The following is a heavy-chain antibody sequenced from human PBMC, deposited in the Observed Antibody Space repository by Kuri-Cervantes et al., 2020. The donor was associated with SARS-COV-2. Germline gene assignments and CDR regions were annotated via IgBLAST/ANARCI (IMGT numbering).Heavy chain of an antibody. CDR1: GGSISSGSYY. D-gene: IGHD1-1*01. Sequence: SETLSLTCTVSGGSISSGSYYGSWIRQPAGKGLEWIGHIYTSGSTNYNPSLKSRVTISVDTSKNQFSLKLSSVTAADTAVYYCARGVYWNDPRDASGFDYWGQGTLVTVSS. CDR3: ARGVYWNDPRDASGFDY. CDR2: IYTSGST. V-gene: IGHV4-61*09. J-gene: IGHJ4*02.